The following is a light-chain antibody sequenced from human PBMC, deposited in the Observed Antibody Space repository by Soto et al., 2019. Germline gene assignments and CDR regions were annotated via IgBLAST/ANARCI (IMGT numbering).Light chain of an antibody. J-gene: IGLJ1*01. CDR2: DVT. CDR1: NSDVGGYNY. CDR3: SSYTTSNTRQIV. Sequence: QSVLTQPASVSGSTGQSITISCTGTNSDVGGYNYVSWYQHHPGKAPKLIIYDVTNRPSGVSNPFSGSKSGNTASLTISGLLPEDEADYYCSSYTTSNTRQIVFGTGTKVTVL. V-gene: IGLV2-14*03.